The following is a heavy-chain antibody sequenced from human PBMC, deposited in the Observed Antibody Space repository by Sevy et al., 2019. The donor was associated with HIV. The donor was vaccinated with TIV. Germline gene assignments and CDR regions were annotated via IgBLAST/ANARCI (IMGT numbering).Heavy chain of an antibody. D-gene: IGHD6-19*01. CDR1: GYTFSSYR. J-gene: IGHJ5*02. V-gene: IGHV1-2*06. Sequence: ASVKVSYKASGYTFSSYRITWVQQAPGQGPEWIGRINPMNGDTKYAQKFQGRVTMTRDMSVSTAYMEVSRLKSDDTAIYYCAGQTSGWYDWFDPWGQGTLVTVSS. CDR3: AGQTSGWYDWFDP. CDR2: INPMNGDT.